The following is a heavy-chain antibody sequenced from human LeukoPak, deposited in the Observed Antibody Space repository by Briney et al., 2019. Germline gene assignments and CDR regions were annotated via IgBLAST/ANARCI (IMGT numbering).Heavy chain of an antibody. D-gene: IGHD5-18*01. Sequence: SETLSLTCAVYGGSFSGYYWSWIRQPPGKGLEWIGEINHSGSTNYNPSLKSRVTISVDTSKNQFSLKPSSVTAADTAVYYCARRGGYSYGYVVDYWGQGTLVTVSS. CDR1: GGSFSGYY. CDR3: ARRGGYSYGYVVDY. CDR2: INHSGST. V-gene: IGHV4-34*01. J-gene: IGHJ4*02.